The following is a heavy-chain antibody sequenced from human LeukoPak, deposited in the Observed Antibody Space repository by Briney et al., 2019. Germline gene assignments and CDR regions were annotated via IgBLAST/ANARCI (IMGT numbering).Heavy chain of an antibody. Sequence: GGSLRLCCAASGFTFSRSWMHWVRQAPGKGLVWVSRVNSDGSTTRYADSVKGRFTISRDNAKNTLYLQMNSLRAEDTAVYYCARSTLGDAFDIRGQGTMVTVSS. CDR1: GFTFSRSW. CDR2: VNSDGSTT. D-gene: IGHD1-1*01. J-gene: IGHJ3*02. CDR3: ARSTLGDAFDI. V-gene: IGHV3-74*01.